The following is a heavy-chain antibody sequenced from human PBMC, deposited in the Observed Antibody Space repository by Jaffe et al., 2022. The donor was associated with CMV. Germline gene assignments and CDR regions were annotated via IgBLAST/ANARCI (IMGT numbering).Heavy chain of an antibody. CDR1: GFTFDDYT. V-gene: IGHV3-43*01. CDR2: ISWDGGST. CDR3: AKDKERGSSLLDY. Sequence: EVQLVESGGVVVQPGGSLRLSCAASGFTFDDYTMHWVRQAPGKGLEWVSLISWDGGSTYYADSVKGRFTISRDNSKNSLYLQMNSLRTEDTALYYCAKDKERGSSLLDYWGQGTLVTVSS. D-gene: IGHD6-13*01. J-gene: IGHJ4*02.